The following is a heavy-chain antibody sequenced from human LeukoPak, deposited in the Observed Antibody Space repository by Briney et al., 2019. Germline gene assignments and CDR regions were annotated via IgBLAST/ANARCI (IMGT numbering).Heavy chain of an antibody. V-gene: IGHV4-61*02. J-gene: IGHJ4*02. D-gene: IGHD6-6*01. CDR1: GGSISSGSYY. CDR2: IYTSGST. CDR3: ARETTTSIAARKNYFDY. Sequence: PSETLSLTCTVSGGSISSGSYYWSWIRQPAGKGLEWIGRIYTSGSTNYDPSLKSRVTISVDTSKNHFSLKLSSVTAADTAVYYCARETTTSIAARKNYFDYWGQGTLVTVSS.